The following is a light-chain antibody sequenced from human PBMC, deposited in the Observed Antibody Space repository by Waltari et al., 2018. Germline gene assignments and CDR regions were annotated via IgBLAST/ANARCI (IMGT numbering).Light chain of an antibody. V-gene: IGKV1-39*01. CDR3: QQSYITPYT. J-gene: IGKJ2*01. CDR1: QSITSH. Sequence: DIQMTQAPSSLSASVGDRVTMTCRASQSITSHLNWFQQQPGKAPQLLIHTASSLQSGVPSRFSGSGSGTHFTLTITSLQPEDFATYFCQQSYITPYTFGQGTKLEIK. CDR2: TAS.